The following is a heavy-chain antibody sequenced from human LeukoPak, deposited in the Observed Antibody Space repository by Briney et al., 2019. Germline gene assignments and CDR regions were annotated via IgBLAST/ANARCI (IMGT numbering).Heavy chain of an antibody. CDR1: GYTLTSYD. CDR2: MNPNRGNT. D-gene: IGHD3-3*01. J-gene: IGHJ4*02. CDR3: ARGFNDFWSGSLRTLDY. V-gene: IGHV1-8*01. Sequence: PLASVNVSCKASGYTLTSYDINWVRQATGQGLEWMGWMNPNRGNTGYAQKFRGGATMTRNTPITTGYMELSSLRSEDTAVYYCARGFNDFWSGSLRTLDYGGQGTLVTVSS.